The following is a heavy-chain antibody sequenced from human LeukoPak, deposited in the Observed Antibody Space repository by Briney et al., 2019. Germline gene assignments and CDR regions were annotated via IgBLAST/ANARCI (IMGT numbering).Heavy chain of an antibody. CDR2: ISAYNGNT. V-gene: IGHV1-18*01. CDR1: GYTFTSYG. Sequence: GASVKVSCKASGYTFTSYGISWVRQAPGQGLEWMGWISAYNGNTNYAQKLQGRVTMTTDTSTSTAYMELRSLRSDDTAVYYCARETTYYYDSSGYYPSFDYWGQGTLVTVSS. J-gene: IGHJ4*02. D-gene: IGHD3-22*01. CDR3: ARETTYYYDSSGYYPSFDY.